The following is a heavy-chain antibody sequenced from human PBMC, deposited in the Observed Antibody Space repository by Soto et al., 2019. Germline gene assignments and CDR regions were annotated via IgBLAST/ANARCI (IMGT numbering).Heavy chain of an antibody. CDR2: IIPIVGTA. V-gene: IGHV1-69*12. CDR3: ARDLHDYVWGSYRYTNGMDV. Sequence: QVQLVQSGAEVKKPGSSVKVSCKASGGTFSSYAISWVRQAPGQGLEWMGGIIPIVGTANYAQKFQGRATIPADESTSTAYMELSSLRSEDTAVYYCARDLHDYVWGSYRYTNGMDVWGQGTTVTVSS. D-gene: IGHD3-16*02. CDR1: GGTFSSYA. J-gene: IGHJ6*02.